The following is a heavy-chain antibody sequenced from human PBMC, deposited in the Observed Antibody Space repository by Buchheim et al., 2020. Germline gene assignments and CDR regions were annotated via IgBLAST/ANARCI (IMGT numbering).Heavy chain of an antibody. CDR1: GGSISSGGYY. D-gene: IGHD3-16*01. J-gene: IGHJ4*02. CDR2: IYYSGST. V-gene: IGHV4-31*03. CDR3: ARDRGTTYDYVWGSHKGGFDY. Sequence: QVQLQESGPGLVKPSQTLSLTCTVSGGSISSGGYYWSWIRQHPGKGLEWIGYIYYSGSTYYNPSLKSRVTISVAPSKNQFSLKLSSVTAADTAVYYCARDRGTTYDYVWGSHKGGFDYWGQGTL.